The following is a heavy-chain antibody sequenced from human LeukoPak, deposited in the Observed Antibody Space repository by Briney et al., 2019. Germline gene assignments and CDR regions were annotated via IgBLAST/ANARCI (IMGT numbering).Heavy chain of an antibody. Sequence: GGSLRLSCAASGFIFSSYAMSWVRQAPGKGLEWVSTFSGSGGNTYYADSVKGRFTISRDNSKNSLYLQMNSLRAEDTALYYCAKDRDLTGDNYYMDVWGKGTTVTVSS. D-gene: IGHD1-14*01. V-gene: IGHV3-23*01. CDR2: FSGSGGNT. CDR3: AKDRDLTGDNYYMDV. J-gene: IGHJ6*03. CDR1: GFIFSSYA.